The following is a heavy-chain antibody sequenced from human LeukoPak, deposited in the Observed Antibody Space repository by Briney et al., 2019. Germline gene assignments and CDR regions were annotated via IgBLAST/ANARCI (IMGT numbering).Heavy chain of an antibody. Sequence: ASVTVSCTASGYTFTSYGISWVRQAPGQGLEWMGWISAYNGYAKYAQIVQGRVTMTTDTSTSTAYMDLRSLRSDDTAVYYCARNDSSAYDYWGQGTLVTVSS. CDR3: ARNDSSAYDY. D-gene: IGHD2-15*01. CDR1: GYTFTSYG. CDR2: ISAYNGYA. J-gene: IGHJ4*02. V-gene: IGHV1-18*01.